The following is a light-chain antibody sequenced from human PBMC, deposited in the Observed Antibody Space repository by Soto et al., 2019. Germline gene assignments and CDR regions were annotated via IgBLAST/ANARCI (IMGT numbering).Light chain of an antibody. V-gene: IGLV2-23*01. CDR3: CSYVDNSAYV. CDR2: EGS. J-gene: IGLJ1*01. Sequence: QSVPSPPSSVSGSPGQSITISCTVTSSNIGKYNLVSWYQQHPGKAPKLMIYEGSKRPSGVSNRFSGSKSGNTASLTISGLQAEDEADYYCCSYVDNSAYVFGTGTKVTVL. CDR1: SSNIGKYNL.